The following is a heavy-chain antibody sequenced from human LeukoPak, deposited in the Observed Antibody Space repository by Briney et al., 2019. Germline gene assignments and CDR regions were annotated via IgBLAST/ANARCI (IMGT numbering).Heavy chain of an antibody. J-gene: IGHJ4*02. D-gene: IGHD2-15*01. Sequence: SGPTLVKPTQTLTLTCTFSGFSLSTNGVGVGWIRQPPGKALEWLALIYWDDDKRYSPSLKSRLTITKDTSKNQVVLTMTNMDPVDTATYYCAHTVLGYCSGGSCYRSSFFDYWGQGTLVTVSS. CDR3: AHTVLGYCSGGSCYRSSFFDY. CDR1: GFSLSTNGVG. V-gene: IGHV2-5*02. CDR2: IYWDDDK.